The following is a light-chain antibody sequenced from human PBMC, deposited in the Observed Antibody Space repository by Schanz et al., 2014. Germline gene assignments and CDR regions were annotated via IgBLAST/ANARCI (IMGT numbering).Light chain of an antibody. Sequence: EIVMTQSPATLSVSPGERATLSCRASQSVGSNLAWYQQKPGQAPRLLIYGASTRATGIPARFSGSGSGTDFTLTITSLQPEDFAIYYCQQSFTTPRGAFGPGTKV. CDR3: QQSFTTPRGA. CDR2: GAS. J-gene: IGKJ3*01. V-gene: IGKV3-15*01. CDR1: QSVGSN.